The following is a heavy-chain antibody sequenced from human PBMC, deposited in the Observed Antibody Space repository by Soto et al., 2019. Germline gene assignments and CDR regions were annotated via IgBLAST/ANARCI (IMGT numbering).Heavy chain of an antibody. CDR2: ISWDGGST. D-gene: IGHD2-2*01. CDR1: GFTFDDYA. Sequence: GGSLRLSCAASGFTFDDYAMNWVRQAPGKGLEWVSLISWDGGSTYYADSVKGRFTISRDNSKKSLYLQMNSLRAEDTALYYCAKSPYCSSTSCYAESFQHWGQGTLVTVSS. J-gene: IGHJ1*01. CDR3: AKSPYCSSTSCYAESFQH. V-gene: IGHV3-43D*03.